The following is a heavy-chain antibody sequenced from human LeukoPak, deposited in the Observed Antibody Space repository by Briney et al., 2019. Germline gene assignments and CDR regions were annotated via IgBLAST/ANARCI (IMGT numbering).Heavy chain of an antibody. J-gene: IGHJ4*02. CDR3: ARPGGSYPYYFDY. V-gene: IGHV4-39*01. D-gene: IGHD1-26*01. Sequence: KPSETLSLTCTVSGGSISSSSYYWGWIRQPPGKGLEWIGSIYYSGSTYYNPSLKSRVTISVETSKNQFSLKLSSVTAADTAVYYCARPGGSYPYYFDYWGQGTLVTVSS. CDR1: GGSISSSSYY. CDR2: IYYSGST.